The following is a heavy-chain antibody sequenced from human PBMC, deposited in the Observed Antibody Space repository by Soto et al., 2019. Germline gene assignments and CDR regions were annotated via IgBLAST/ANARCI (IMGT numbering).Heavy chain of an antibody. Sequence: ASVKVSCKASGGTFSSYAINWVRQAPGQGLEWMGGIIPMFGTSNYAQKFQGRVTTIADESTNTAYMELSSLRSEDTAVYYCARAIGYGYGTYYFDYGGQGTLVTVSS. V-gene: IGHV1-69*13. CDR1: GGTFSSYA. CDR3: ARAIGYGYGTYYFDY. CDR2: IIPMFGTS. J-gene: IGHJ4*02. D-gene: IGHD5-18*01.